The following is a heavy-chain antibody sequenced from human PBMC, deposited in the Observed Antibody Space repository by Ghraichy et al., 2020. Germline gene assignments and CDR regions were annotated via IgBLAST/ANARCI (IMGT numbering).Heavy chain of an antibody. J-gene: IGHJ6*03. CDR3: AKFKWLSYYYMDG. V-gene: IGHV3-23*01. Sequence: GGSLRLSCAASGFTFSTYAMSWVRQAPGKGLEWVSGISGSGGSTYYADSVKGRFTISRDNSKNTLYLQMNSLRAEDTAVYYCAKFKWLSYYYMDGWGKGTTVTVSS. CDR2: ISGSGGST. D-gene: IGHD6-19*01. CDR1: GFTFSTYA.